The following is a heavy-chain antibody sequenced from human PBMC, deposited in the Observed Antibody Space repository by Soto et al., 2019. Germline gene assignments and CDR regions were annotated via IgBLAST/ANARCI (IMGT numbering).Heavy chain of an antibody. CDR1: GFIFSSYA. D-gene: IGHD6-19*01. CDR3: AREDSRQWLDPKNRFDP. J-gene: IGHJ5*02. Sequence: QVQLVESGGGVVQPGRSLRLSCAASGFIFSSYAVHWVRRAPGMGLEWVGAISFDGSSEYYADCVKGRFKISRESSRKTLFLQMDDVRFEDTAVYFCAREDSRQWLDPKNRFDPCGQGTQVTVS. CDR2: ISFDGSSE. V-gene: IGHV3-30-3*01.